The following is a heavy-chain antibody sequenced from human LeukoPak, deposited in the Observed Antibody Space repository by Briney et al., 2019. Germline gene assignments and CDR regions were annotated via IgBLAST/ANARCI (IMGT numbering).Heavy chain of an antibody. Sequence: ASVKVSCKASGYTFTSYGISWVRQAPGQGLEWMGWISAYNGNTNYAQKLRGRVTMTTDTSTSTAYMELRSLRSDDTAVYYCARGPDIVVDNWFDPWGQGTLVTVSS. D-gene: IGHD2-2*01. V-gene: IGHV1-18*01. CDR2: ISAYNGNT. CDR1: GYTFTSYG. J-gene: IGHJ5*02. CDR3: ARGPDIVVDNWFDP.